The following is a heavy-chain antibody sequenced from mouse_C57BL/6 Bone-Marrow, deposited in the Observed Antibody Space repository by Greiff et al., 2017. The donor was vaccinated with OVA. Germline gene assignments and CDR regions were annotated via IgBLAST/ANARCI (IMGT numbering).Heavy chain of an antibody. CDR2: INPGSGGT. V-gene: IGHV1-54*01. D-gene: IGHD2-3*01. Sequence: VQLQESGAELVRPGASVKVSCKASGYAFTNYLIDWVKQRPGQGLEWIGVINPGSGGTNYNEKFKGKATLTADKSSSTAYMHLSSLTSEDSAVYFCARCGYYVEAMDYWGQGTAVTVSS. CDR1: GYAFTNYL. J-gene: IGHJ4*01. CDR3: ARCGYYVEAMDY.